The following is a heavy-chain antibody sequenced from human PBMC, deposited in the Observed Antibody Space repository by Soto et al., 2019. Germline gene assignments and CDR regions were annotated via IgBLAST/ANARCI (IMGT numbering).Heavy chain of an antibody. V-gene: IGHV3-23*01. J-gene: IGHJ3*02. D-gene: IGHD1-26*01. CDR2: ISDSGGST. CDR3: AKDLRGGVGAFDI. CDR1: EFAFDHYA. Sequence: EVQLLESGGGLIQPGGSLRLSCAASEFAFDHYAMNWVRQAPGKGLEWLSIISDSGGSTYYTDSVKGRFTISRDNSKNTRDRQRNSPREEDTAVYYWAKDLRGGVGAFDIWGQGTMVVVSA.